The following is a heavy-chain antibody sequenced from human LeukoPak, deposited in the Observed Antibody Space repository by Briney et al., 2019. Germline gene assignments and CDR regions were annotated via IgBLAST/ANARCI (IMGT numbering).Heavy chain of an antibody. CDR2: IYYSGSN. D-gene: IGHD3-10*01. Sequence: SDTLSLTCTVSGGSISSYYWSWIRQPPGKGLEWIGYIYYSGSNNFNPSLKSRVTKSVDTSKNQFSLKLTSVTAADTAVYFCARGGYYGSGNDFRFDPWGQGTLVTVSS. V-gene: IGHV4-59*07. CDR1: GGSISSYY. CDR3: ARGGYYGSGNDFRFDP. J-gene: IGHJ5*02.